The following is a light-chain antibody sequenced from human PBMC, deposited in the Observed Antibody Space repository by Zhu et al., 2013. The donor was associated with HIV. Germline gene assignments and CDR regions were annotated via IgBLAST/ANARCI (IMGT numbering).Light chain of an antibody. J-gene: IGKJ3*01. V-gene: IGKV1-33*01. CDR3: QQYDNLPFT. CDR2: AAS. Sequence: DIQVTQSPSSVSASVGDRVTITCRASQGISSWLGWYQHKPGKAPKLLIYAASNLQSGAPSRFSGSASGTDFTFTISSLQPEDIATYYCQQYDNLPFTFGPSGPKVDIK. CDR1: QGISSW.